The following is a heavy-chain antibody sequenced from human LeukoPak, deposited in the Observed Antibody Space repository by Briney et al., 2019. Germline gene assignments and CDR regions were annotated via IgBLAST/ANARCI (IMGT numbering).Heavy chain of an antibody. J-gene: IGHJ4*02. D-gene: IGHD3-3*01. Sequence: SGPTLVKPTQTLTLTCTFSGFSLSTSGVGVGWIRQPPGKALEWLALIYWNDDKRYSPSLKSRLTITKDTSKNQVVLTMTNMDPVDTATYYCARAGRTRQYYDFWSGYYIVNFDYWGQGTLVTVSS. CDR3: ARAGRTRQYYDFWSGYYIVNFDY. CDR1: GFSLSTSGVG. V-gene: IGHV2-5*01. CDR2: IYWNDDK.